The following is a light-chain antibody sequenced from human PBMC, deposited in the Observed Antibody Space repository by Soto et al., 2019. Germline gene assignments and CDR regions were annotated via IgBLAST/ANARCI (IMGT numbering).Light chain of an antibody. CDR3: QQSYSTPPLT. J-gene: IGKJ4*01. CDR2: VAS. Sequence: DILMTQSPSSLSASVGDRVTITCRASQSINNYLNWYQQKPGKAPKHLIYVASNLHSGVPSRCSGSGSGTDFTLTISSLQPEDVATYYCQQSYSTPPLTFGGGTKVEIK. CDR1: QSINNY. V-gene: IGKV1-39*01.